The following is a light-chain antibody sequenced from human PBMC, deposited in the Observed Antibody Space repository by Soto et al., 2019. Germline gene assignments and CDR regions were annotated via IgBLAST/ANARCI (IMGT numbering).Light chain of an antibody. CDR3: SSFGGGNKVL. CDR1: SSDVGGYNY. V-gene: IGLV2-11*01. CDR2: DVS. J-gene: IGLJ3*02. Sequence: QSALTQPRSVSGSPGQSVTISCTGTSSDVGGYNYVSWYQQHPGKAPKLMIYDVSKRPSGVPDRFSGSKSGNTASLTISGLQAEDEADYYCSSFGGGNKVLFGGGTKLTVL.